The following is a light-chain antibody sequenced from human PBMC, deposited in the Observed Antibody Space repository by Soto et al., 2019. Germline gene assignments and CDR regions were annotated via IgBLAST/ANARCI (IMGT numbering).Light chain of an antibody. J-gene: IGKJ3*01. Sequence: DIKMTQSPSSLSASVGDRVTITCRASQSISSYLNWYQQKPGKAPKLLIYAASSLQSGVPSRFSGSGSGTDFTITISSLQPEDFATYYCQQSYSTLTFGPGTKVDIK. CDR1: QSISSY. CDR2: AAS. V-gene: IGKV1-39*01. CDR3: QQSYSTLT.